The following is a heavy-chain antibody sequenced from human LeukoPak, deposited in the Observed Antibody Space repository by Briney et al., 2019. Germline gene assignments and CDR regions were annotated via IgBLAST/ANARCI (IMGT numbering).Heavy chain of an antibody. CDR1: GYSFTYYY. D-gene: IGHD4-17*01. CDR2: IYPGDSDT. Sequence: GESLKISCKASGYSFTYYYIARVRQMPGKGLEWMGIIYPGDSDTRYSPSFQGQVTISADNSMKTAYLQWNSLQASDTAIYYCARATTPAGDGDWFDPWGQGTLVTVSS. J-gene: IGHJ5*02. CDR3: ARATTPAGDGDWFDP. V-gene: IGHV5-51*01.